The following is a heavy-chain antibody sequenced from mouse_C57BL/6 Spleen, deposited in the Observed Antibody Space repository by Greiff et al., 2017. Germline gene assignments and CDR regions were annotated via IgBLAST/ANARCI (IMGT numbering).Heavy chain of an antibody. CDR2: ISSGGSYT. D-gene: IGHD1-1*01. CDR3: ARQTRSSSYTGYFDY. V-gene: IGHV5-6*01. CDR1: GFTFSSYG. J-gene: IGHJ2*01. Sequence: EVQRVESGGDLVKPGGSLKLSCAASGFTFSSYGMSWVRQTPDKRLEWVATISSGGSYTYYPDSVKGRFTISRDNAKNTLYLQMSSLKSEDTAMYYCARQTRSSSYTGYFDYWGQGTTLTVSS.